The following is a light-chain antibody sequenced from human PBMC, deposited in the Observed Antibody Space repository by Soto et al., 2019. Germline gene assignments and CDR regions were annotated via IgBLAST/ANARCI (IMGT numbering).Light chain of an antibody. CDR1: GAGYD. J-gene: IGLJ3*02. CDR3: PSYDSSLTGWV. V-gene: IGLV1-40*01. Sequence: QSVLTQPPSVSGAPGQRVTISCIGAGYDVHWYQQLPGRAPKVLIYGNNNGPSGVPDRFSGSKSGTSASLAITGLQSEDEADYYCPSYDSSLTGWVFGGGTKLTVL. CDR2: GNN.